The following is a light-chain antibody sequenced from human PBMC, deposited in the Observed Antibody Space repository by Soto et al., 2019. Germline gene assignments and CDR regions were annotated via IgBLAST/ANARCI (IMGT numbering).Light chain of an antibody. CDR3: QKYNSAPLT. V-gene: IGKV1-27*01. Sequence: DVQMTQSPSSLSAFVGDRVTITCRASKGIAPYLAWFQQKPGKVPKLLIYATSTLQSGVPSRFSGSGSGKDFTLTISSLQPEDVGTYYCQKYNSAPLTFGGGTKVEMK. J-gene: IGKJ4*01. CDR1: KGIAPY. CDR2: ATS.